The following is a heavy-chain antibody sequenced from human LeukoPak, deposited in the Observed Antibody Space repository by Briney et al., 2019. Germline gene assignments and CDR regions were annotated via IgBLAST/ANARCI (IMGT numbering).Heavy chain of an antibody. J-gene: IGHJ4*02. CDR1: GYTFTSYD. Sequence: ASVKVSCKASGYTFTSYDIHWVRPATGQGLAWMGWMNPNSGNTGYAQKFQGRVTMTRNTSISTAYMELSSLRSEDTAVYYCATHTEAVTTGGEGGYWGQGTLVTVSS. CDR3: ATHTEAVTTGGEGGY. D-gene: IGHD4-11*01. CDR2: MNPNSGNT. V-gene: IGHV1-8*01.